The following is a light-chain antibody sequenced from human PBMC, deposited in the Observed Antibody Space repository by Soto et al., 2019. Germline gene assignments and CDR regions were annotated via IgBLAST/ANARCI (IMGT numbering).Light chain of an antibody. Sequence: DIQMPQSPSAMSASVGDRVTITCRASQGISNSSAWFQQKPGEGPKRLIYGASTLQSGVPPRFSGSGSGTEFTLTISGLQPEDFATYYCLQHNSYPLTFGGGTKVEIK. CDR2: GAS. J-gene: IGKJ4*01. CDR3: LQHNSYPLT. CDR1: QGISNS. V-gene: IGKV1-17*03.